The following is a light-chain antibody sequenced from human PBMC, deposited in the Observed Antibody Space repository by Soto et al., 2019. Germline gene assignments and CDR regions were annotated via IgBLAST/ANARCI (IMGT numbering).Light chain of an antibody. CDR1: QSISSY. Sequence: DIQMTQSPSSLSASIGDRVTITCRASQSISSYLNWYQHRPGKAPKLLIYAASSLQPGVPSRFSGSGSGTDFTLTISSLKPEDFSTYYCQQSYSTRLTFGGGTKVEIK. CDR2: AAS. CDR3: QQSYSTRLT. J-gene: IGKJ4*01. V-gene: IGKV1-39*01.